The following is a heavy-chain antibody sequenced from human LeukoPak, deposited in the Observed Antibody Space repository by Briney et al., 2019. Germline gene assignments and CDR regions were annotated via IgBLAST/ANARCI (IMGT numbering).Heavy chain of an antibody. Sequence: ALTLSRPSSRFIYSDYDMNWVRQAAGKGLGWVQSISYLSSHVYYGDSVKGRFSISRDNAKNSLYLQMNSLGAEDTAIYYCGRAFPPLRTSSAGDLWGQGILVTVSS. V-gene: IGHV3-21*01. J-gene: IGHJ4*02. D-gene: IGHD3-16*01. CDR1: RFIYSDYD. CDR3: GRAFPPLRTSSAGDL. CDR2: ISYLSSHV.